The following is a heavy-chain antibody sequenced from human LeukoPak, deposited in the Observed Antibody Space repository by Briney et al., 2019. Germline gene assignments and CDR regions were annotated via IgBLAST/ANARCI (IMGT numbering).Heavy chain of an antibody. CDR3: ARRIVDYYDSSGYSWDY. CDR1: GYSFTSYW. D-gene: IGHD3-22*01. Sequence: GESLKISCKGSGYSFTSYWIGWVRQMPGKGLEWMGIIYPGDSDTRYSPSFQGQVTISADKSISTAYLQWSSLKASDTAIYYCARRIVDYYDSSGYSWDYWGQGTLVTVSS. V-gene: IGHV5-51*01. J-gene: IGHJ4*02. CDR2: IYPGDSDT.